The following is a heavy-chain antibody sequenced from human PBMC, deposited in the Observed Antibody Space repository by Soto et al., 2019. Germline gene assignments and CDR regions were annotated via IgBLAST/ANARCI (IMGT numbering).Heavy chain of an antibody. D-gene: IGHD3-3*01. CDR1: GFTFSSYA. Sequence: QVQLVESGGGVVQPGRSLRLSCADSGFTFSSYAMHWVRQAPGKGLEWVAVISYDGSNKYYADSVKGRFTTSRDNSKNTLYLQMNSLRAEDTAVYYCARDKRDLRFLEWSYYFDYWGQGTLVTVSS. CDR3: ARDKRDLRFLEWSYYFDY. J-gene: IGHJ4*02. CDR2: ISYDGSNK. V-gene: IGHV3-30-3*01.